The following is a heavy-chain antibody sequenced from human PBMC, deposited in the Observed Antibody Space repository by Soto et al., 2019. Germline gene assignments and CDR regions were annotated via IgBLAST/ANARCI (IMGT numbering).Heavy chain of an antibody. Sequence: ASVKVSCKASGYTLTSYDINWVRQATGQGLEWMGWMNPNSGNTGYAQKFQGRVTMTRNTSISTAYMELSSLRSEDTAVYYCARGRTHRRLSVWFDPWGQGTLVTVSS. D-gene: IGHD3-16*01. V-gene: IGHV1-8*01. J-gene: IGHJ5*02. CDR1: GYTLTSYD. CDR2: MNPNSGNT. CDR3: ARGRTHRRLSVWFDP.